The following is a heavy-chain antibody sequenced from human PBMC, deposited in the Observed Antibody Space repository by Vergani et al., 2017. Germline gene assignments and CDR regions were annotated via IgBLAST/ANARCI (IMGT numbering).Heavy chain of an antibody. CDR2: VYTSGIT. CDR3: ARELSYYYGSGSDDYNPYYYGGMDV. Sequence: QVQLQESGPRLVRPSQTLSLTCTVSGGSINTGAYYWSWIRQPAGKGLEWIGRVYTSGITNYNPSLKRRVTILVDRSKSQLSLKLTSVTAGDTAVYFCARELSYYYGSGSDDYNPYYYGGMDVWGPGTTVTVSS. J-gene: IGHJ6*02. V-gene: IGHV4-61*02. CDR1: GGSINTGAYY. D-gene: IGHD3-10*01.